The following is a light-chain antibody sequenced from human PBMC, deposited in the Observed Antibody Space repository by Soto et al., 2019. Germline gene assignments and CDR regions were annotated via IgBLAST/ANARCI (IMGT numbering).Light chain of an antibody. J-gene: IGKJ2*01. V-gene: IGKV2-24*01. Sequence: EIVMTQTPLSSRVTLGQPASISCRSSQSLVHRDGNTYLSWLHQRPGQPPRLLIYMISDRFSGVPDRFSGSGAGTDFTLKISRVEGEDVGVYYCMQATQPYTFGQGTKLEIE. CDR3: MQATQPYT. CDR1: QSLVHRDGNTY. CDR2: MIS.